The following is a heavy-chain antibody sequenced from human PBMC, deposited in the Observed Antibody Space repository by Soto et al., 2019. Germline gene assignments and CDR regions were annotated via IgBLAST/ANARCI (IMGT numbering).Heavy chain of an antibody. CDR2: IYSGGST. CDR1: GFTVSSNY. D-gene: IGHD6-13*01. Sequence: GGSLRLSCAASGFTVSSNYMSWVRQAPGKGLEWVSVIYSGGSTYYADSVKGRFTISRDNSKNTLYLKMNSLRAEDTAVYYCARESSSSDTNWFDPWGQGTLVTVSS. V-gene: IGHV3-66*01. J-gene: IGHJ5*02. CDR3: ARESSSSDTNWFDP.